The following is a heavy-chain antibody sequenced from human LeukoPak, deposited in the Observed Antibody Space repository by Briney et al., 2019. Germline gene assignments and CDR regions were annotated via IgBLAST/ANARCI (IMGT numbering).Heavy chain of an antibody. CDR1: GYTFTDYY. CDR2: INPNSGDT. Sequence: AGVKVSCKASGYTFTDYYIHWVRQAPGQGLEWVGWINPNSGDTDYAQTFQGRVTMTRDTSMSTAYMELSRLRADETAVYYCARAVSVVVTATEFDPWGQGTLVTVSS. J-gene: IGHJ5*02. V-gene: IGHV1-2*02. D-gene: IGHD2-21*02. CDR3: ARAVSVVVTATEFDP.